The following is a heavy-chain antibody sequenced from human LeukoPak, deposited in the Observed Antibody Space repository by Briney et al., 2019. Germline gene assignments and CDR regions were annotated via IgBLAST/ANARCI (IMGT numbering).Heavy chain of an antibody. CDR2: ISTGTYI. Sequence: QPGGSLRLSCEASGFTFSRFEMNWVRQAPGKGLEWISHISTGTYIAYTDSVKGRFTISRDNAKNSLYLQMNSLRAEDTAVYYCTREQDREAAATVVGDYWGQGTLVTVSS. CDR3: TREQDREAAATVVGDY. D-gene: IGHD4-23*01. CDR1: GFTFSRFE. V-gene: IGHV3-48*03. J-gene: IGHJ4*02.